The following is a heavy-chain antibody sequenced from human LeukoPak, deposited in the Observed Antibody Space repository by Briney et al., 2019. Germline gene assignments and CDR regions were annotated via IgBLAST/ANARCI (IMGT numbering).Heavy chain of an antibody. J-gene: IGHJ4*02. D-gene: IGHD6-13*01. CDR3: ASLRRAAGQIYDY. CDR2: ITPIFGTA. Sequence: SVKVSCKASGGTFSSYAISWVRQAPGQGLEWMGRITPIFGTANYAQKFQGRVTITTDESTSTAYMELSSLRSEDTAVYYCASLRRAAGQIYDYWGQGTLVTVSS. V-gene: IGHV1-69*05. CDR1: GGTFSSYA.